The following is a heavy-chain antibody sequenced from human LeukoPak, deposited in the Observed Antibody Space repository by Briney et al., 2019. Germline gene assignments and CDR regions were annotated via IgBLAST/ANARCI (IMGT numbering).Heavy chain of an antibody. V-gene: IGHV3-48*01. J-gene: IGHJ6*03. CDR2: ISSSSSTI. CDR1: GFTFSSYS. Sequence: GSLRLSCAASGFTFSSYSMNWVRQAPGKGLEWVSYISSSSSTIYYADSVKGRFTISRDNAKNSLYLQINSLRAEDTAVYYCARSDFDWLHKASYYYMDVWGKGTTVTVSS. D-gene: IGHD3-9*01. CDR3: ARSDFDWLHKASYYYMDV.